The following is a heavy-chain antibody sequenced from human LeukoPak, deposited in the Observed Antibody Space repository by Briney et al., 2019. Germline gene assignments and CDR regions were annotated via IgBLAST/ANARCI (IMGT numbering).Heavy chain of an antibody. CDR2: IYSGGST. CDR3: ARDGSSGYFGAFDI. V-gene: IGHV3-53*01. J-gene: IGHJ3*02. D-gene: IGHD3-22*01. Sequence: PSETLSLTCAVYGGSFSGYYWSWVRQAPGKGLEWVSVIYSGGSTYYADSVKGRFTISRDNSKNTLYLQMNSLRAEDTAVYYCARDGSSGYFGAFDIWGQGTMVTVSS. CDR1: GGSFSGYY.